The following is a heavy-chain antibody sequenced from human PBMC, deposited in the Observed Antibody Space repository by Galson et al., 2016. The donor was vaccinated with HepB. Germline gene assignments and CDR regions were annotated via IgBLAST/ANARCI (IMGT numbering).Heavy chain of an antibody. Sequence: CAISGDSVSSNSATWNWIRQSPSRGLEWLGRTYYRSKWYNDYALSVKSRITINPDTSKNQFSLQRNSGTPEDTAVYYCARVRSGYSGYANPYYYGMDVWSQGTTVTVSS. V-gene: IGHV6-1*01. CDR3: ARVRSGYSGYANPYYYGMDV. D-gene: IGHD5-12*01. J-gene: IGHJ6*02. CDR2: TYYRSKWYN. CDR1: GDSVSSNSAT.